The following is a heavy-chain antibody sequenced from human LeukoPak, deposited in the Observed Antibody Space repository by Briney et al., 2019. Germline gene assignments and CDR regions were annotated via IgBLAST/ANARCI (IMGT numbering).Heavy chain of an antibody. D-gene: IGHD3-22*01. J-gene: IGHJ4*02. V-gene: IGHV4-59*12. Sequence: SETLSLTCTVSGGSISSYYWSWIRQPPGKGLEWIGYIYYSGSTYYNPSLKSRVTISVDTSKNQFSLKLSSVTAADTAVYYCARGRSPVVALGYWGQGTLVTVSS. CDR2: IYYSGST. CDR1: GGSISSYY. CDR3: ARGRSPVVALGY.